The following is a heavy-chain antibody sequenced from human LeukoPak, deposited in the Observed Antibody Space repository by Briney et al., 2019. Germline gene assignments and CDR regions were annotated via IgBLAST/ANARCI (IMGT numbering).Heavy chain of an antibody. D-gene: IGHD2-21*02. CDR2: IYHSGST. J-gene: IGHJ3*02. Sequence: SETLSLTCAVSGGSISSSNWWSWVRQPPGKGLEWIGEIYHSGSTNYNPSLKSRVTISVDTSKNQFSLKLSSVTAADTAVYYCARMIVVVTALDAFDIWGQGTMVTVSS. V-gene: IGHV4-4*02. CDR3: ARMIVVVTALDAFDI. CDR1: GGSISSSNW.